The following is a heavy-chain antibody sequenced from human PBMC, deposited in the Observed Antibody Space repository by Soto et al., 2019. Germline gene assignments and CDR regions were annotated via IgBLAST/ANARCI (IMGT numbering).Heavy chain of an antibody. CDR2: ISGSGGST. J-gene: IGHJ4*02. D-gene: IGHD3-9*01. V-gene: IGHV3-23*01. CDR1: GFTFSSYA. CDR3: AKDRRDYDILTGYYVY. Sequence: GGSLRLSCAASGFTFSSYAMSWVRQAPGKGLEWVSAISGSGGSTYYADSVKGRFTISRDNSKNTLYLQMNSLRAEDTAVYYCAKDRRDYDILTGYYVYWGQGTLVTVSS.